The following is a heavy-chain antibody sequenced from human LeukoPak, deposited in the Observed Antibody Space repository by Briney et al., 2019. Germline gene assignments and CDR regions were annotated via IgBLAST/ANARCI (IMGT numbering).Heavy chain of an antibody. CDR1: GGTFSSYA. V-gene: IGHV1-69*04. J-gene: IGHJ6*02. CDR3: ARAGDRRGNYYYYGMDV. CDR2: IIPIFGIA. Sequence: ASVKVSCKASGGTFSSYAISWVRQAPGQGLEWMGRIIPIFGIANYAQKFQGRVTITADKSTSTAYMELSSLRSEDTAVYYCARAGDRRGNYYYYGMDVWGQGTTVTVSS. D-gene: IGHD3-16*01.